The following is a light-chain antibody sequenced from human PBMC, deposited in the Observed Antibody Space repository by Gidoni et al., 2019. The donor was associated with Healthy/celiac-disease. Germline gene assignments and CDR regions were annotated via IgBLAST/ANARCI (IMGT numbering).Light chain of an antibody. J-gene: IGKJ1*01. CDR3: QQYYSTPKT. V-gene: IGKV4-1*01. CDR1: QSVLYSSNNKNY. CDR2: WAS. Sequence: DTVMTQSPDSVAEFLGERATINCKSSQSVLYSSNNKNYLAWYQQKPGQPPKLLIYWASTRESGVPDRFSGSGSGTDFTLTISSLQAEDVAVYYCQQYYSTPKTFGQGTKVEIK.